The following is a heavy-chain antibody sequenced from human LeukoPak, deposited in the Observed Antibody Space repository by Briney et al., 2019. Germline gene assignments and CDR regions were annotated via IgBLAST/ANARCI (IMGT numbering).Heavy chain of an antibody. V-gene: IGHV3-23*01. CDR1: GFTFRSYP. CDR3: AVEKMSTTAYDY. CDR2: ISGSGDST. Sequence: GGSLRLSCAASGFTFRSYPMTWIRQAPGKGLDWVSAISGSGDSTYYADSVKGRFTISRDNSRNTLYLQMNSLRADDTAMYYCAVEKMSTTAYDYWGQGTLVTVSS. J-gene: IGHJ4*02. D-gene: IGHD4-17*01.